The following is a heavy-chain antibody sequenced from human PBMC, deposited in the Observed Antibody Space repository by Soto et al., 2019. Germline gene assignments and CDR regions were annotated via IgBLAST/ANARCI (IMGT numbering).Heavy chain of an antibody. J-gene: IGHJ4*02. Sequence: QVQLVESGGGVVQPGRSLRLYCAASGFTFSSYGMHWVRQAPGKGLEWVAVISYDGSNKYYADSVKGRFTISRDNSKNTLYLQMNSLRAEDTAVYYCAKSFLVGATRDIDYWGQGTLVTVSS. V-gene: IGHV3-30*18. CDR1: GFTFSSYG. CDR3: AKSFLVGATRDIDY. CDR2: ISYDGSNK. D-gene: IGHD1-26*01.